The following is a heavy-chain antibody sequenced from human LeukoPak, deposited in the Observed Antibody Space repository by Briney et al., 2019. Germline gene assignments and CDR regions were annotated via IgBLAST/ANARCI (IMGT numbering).Heavy chain of an antibody. CDR2: IYTSGST. Sequence: SETLSLTCTVSGGSISSGSYYWSWIRQPAGRGLEWIGRIYTSGSTNYNPSLKSRVTISVDTSKNQFSLKLSSVTAADTAVYYCARDQGNWNSNWFDPWGQGTLVTVSS. D-gene: IGHD1-7*01. V-gene: IGHV4-61*02. CDR1: GGSISSGSYY. J-gene: IGHJ5*02. CDR3: ARDQGNWNSNWFDP.